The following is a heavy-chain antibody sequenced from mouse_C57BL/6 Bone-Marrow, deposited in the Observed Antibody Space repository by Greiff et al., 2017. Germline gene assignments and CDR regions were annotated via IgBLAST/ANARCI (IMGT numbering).Heavy chain of an antibody. D-gene: IGHD1-1*01. CDR2: IDPEDGET. CDR1: GFNIKDYY. V-gene: IGHV14-2*01. J-gene: IGHJ2*01. CDR3: TRSLIYYGTNY. Sequence: EVQLQQSGAELVKPGASVKLSCTASGFNIKDYYIHWVKQRTEQGLEWIGRIDPEDGETKYAPKFQDKATITADTASNTAYLQLSSLTAEDTAVYYCTRSLIYYGTNYWGQGNTLTVSS.